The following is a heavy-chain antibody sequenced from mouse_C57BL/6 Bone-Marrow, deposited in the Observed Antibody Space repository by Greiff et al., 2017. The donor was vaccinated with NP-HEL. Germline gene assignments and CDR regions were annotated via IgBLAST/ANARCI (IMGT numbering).Heavy chain of an antibody. D-gene: IGHD2-3*01. V-gene: IGHV1-82*01. CDR1: GYAFSSSW. CDR2: IYPGDGDT. CDR3: ARWLLRYYYAMDY. J-gene: IGHJ4*01. Sequence: QVQLKQSGPELVKPGASVKISCKASGYAFSSSWMNWVKQRPGKGLEWIGRIYPGDGDTNYNGKFKGKATLTADKSSSTAYMQLSSLTSEDSAVYFCARWLLRYYYAMDYWGQGTSVTVSS.